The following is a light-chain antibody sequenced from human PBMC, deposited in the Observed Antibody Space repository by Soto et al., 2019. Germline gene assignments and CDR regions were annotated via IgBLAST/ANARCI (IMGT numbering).Light chain of an antibody. J-gene: IGKJ5*01. CDR3: QQLNSYPFT. Sequence: DIQMTQSPSTLSASVGDRVTITCRASQSISSWLAWYQQKPGKAPKLLIYDASSLESGVPSRFSGSGSGTEFTLTISSLQPEDFATYFCQQLNSYPFTFGQGTRLEIK. V-gene: IGKV1-5*01. CDR2: DAS. CDR1: QSISSW.